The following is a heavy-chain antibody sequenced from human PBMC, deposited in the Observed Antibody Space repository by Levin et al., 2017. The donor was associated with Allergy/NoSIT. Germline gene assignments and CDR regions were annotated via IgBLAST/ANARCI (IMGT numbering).Heavy chain of an antibody. J-gene: IGHJ1*01. CDR2: INPNSGGT. CDR1: GYTFTGYY. CDR3: AREWELLSEYCYH. V-gene: IGHV1-2*02. Sequence: ASVKVSCKASGYTFTGYYIHWVRQAPGQGPEWMGWINPNSGGTKYAQKFQGRVTMTRDRSISTAYMELSRLRSDDTAVYYCAREWELLSEYCYHWGQGTLVTVSS. D-gene: IGHD1-26*01.